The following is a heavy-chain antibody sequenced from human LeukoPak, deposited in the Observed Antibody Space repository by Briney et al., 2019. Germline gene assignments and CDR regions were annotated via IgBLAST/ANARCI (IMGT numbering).Heavy chain of an antibody. V-gene: IGHV3-53*01. CDR1: GFTINNNY. J-gene: IGHJ3*02. CDR2: SYSGGSS. Sequence: GGSLRLSCAASGFTINNNYMTWVRQAPGKGLEWVSVSYSGGSSYYADSVKGRSTMSRDSSKNTVNLQMNILTVEDTAVYYCARILGTTDAFDIWGQGTMVTVSS. CDR3: ARILGTTDAFDI. D-gene: IGHD2/OR15-2a*01.